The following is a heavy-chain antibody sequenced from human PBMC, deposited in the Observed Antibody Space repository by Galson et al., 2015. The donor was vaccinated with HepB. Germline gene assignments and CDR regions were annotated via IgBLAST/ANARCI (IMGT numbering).Heavy chain of an antibody. Sequence: SVKVSCKASGDTFSTYHIQWVRQAPGQGLEWVGTIHPGNGATNPAQKFRGRVTMTTDTSTKTVYMELDSLRAEDTAVYYCARYRPGAVPCTTGFDFWGQGTLVTVSS. J-gene: IGHJ4*02. CDR2: IHPGNGAT. V-gene: IGHV1-46*01. D-gene: IGHD6-19*01. CDR3: ARYRPGAVPCTTGFDF. CDR1: GDTFSTYH.